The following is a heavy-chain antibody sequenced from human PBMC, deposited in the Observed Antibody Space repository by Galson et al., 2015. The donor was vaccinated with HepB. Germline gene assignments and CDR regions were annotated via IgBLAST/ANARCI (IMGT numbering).Heavy chain of an antibody. CDR2: ISGSGGST. D-gene: IGHD3-3*01. V-gene: IGHV3-23*01. CDR1: GFTFSSYA. CDR3: AKDLHGVVICPHLS. Sequence: SLRLSCAASGFTFSSYAMSWVRQAPGKGLEWVSAISGSGGSTYYADSVKGRFTISRDNSKNTLYLQMNSLRAEDTAVYYCAKDLHGVVICPHLSWGQGTLVTVSS. J-gene: IGHJ5*02.